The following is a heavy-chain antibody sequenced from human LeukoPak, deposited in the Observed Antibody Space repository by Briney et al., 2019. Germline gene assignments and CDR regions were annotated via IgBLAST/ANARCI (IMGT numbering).Heavy chain of an antibody. CDR1: GYSFTSYW. CDR2: INPGDSDA. Sequence: GESLKISCKESGYSFTSYWIGWVRQMPGKGLEWMGIINPGDSDARYSPSFQSQVTLSVDKSINTAYLQWSSLKASDTAIYYCARAHTDYDEFDFWGQGTLVTVSS. J-gene: IGHJ4*02. V-gene: IGHV5-51*01. CDR3: ARAHTDYDEFDF. D-gene: IGHD4-17*01.